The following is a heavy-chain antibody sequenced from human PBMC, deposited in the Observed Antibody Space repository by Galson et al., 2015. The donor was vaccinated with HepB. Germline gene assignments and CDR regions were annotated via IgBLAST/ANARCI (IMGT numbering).Heavy chain of an antibody. CDR1: GYTFTAYG. J-gene: IGHJ4*02. D-gene: IGHD3-16*02. CDR2: ISAKTGST. Sequence: SVKVSCKASGYTFTAYGISWVRQAPGQGLEWMGWISAKTGSTTSAQKLQGRVTMTTDTSTNTAYMELRSLTYDVTAVYYCATSLRYHFGYWGQGTLVTVSS. V-gene: IGHV1-18*01. CDR3: ATSLRYHFGY.